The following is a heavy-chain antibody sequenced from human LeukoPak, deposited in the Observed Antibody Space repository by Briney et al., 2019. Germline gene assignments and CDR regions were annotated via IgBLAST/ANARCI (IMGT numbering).Heavy chain of an antibody. CDR1: GYTLTSYD. D-gene: IGHD3-10*01. CDR2: MNPNSGNT. V-gene: IGHV1-8*01. J-gene: IGHJ6*03. CDR3: ARRSTYYYGSGSYYSVGYYMDV. Sequence: ASVKVSCKASGYTLTSYDINWVRQATGQGLEWMGWMNPNSGNTGYAQKFQGRVTMTRNISISTAYMELSSLRPEDTAVYYCARRSTYYYGSGSYYSVGYYMDVWGKGTTVTISS.